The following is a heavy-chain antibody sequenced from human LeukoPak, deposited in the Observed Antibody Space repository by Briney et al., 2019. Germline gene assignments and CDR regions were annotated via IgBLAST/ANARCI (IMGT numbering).Heavy chain of an antibody. CDR2: INWSGGST. CDR3: AREFDGYDSSGYTFDY. Sequence: RAGGSLRLSCAASGFTLDDYGMSWVRHAPGKGLEWVSGINWSGGSTVYADSVKGRFTISRDNAKNSLYLQMNSLRAEDTAVYYCAREFDGYDSSGYTFDYWGQGTLVTVSS. D-gene: IGHD3-22*01. CDR1: GFTLDDYG. J-gene: IGHJ4*02. V-gene: IGHV3-20*04.